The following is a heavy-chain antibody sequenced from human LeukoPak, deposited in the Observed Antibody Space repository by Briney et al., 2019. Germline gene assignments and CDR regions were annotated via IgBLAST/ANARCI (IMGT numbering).Heavy chain of an antibody. CDR3: TRDRVVVTPSGFDY. V-gene: IGHV1-69*04. Sequence: GASVKVSCKASGGTFSSYAISWVRQAPGQGLEWMGRIIPISGIANCAQKFQGRVTITADKSTNTAYMELSSLRSEDTAVYYCTRDRVVVTPSGFDYWGQGTLVTVSS. J-gene: IGHJ4*02. D-gene: IGHD3-22*01. CDR2: IIPISGIA. CDR1: GGTFSSYA.